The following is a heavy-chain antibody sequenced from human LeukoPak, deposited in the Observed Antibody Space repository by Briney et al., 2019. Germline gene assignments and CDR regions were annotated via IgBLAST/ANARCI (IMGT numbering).Heavy chain of an antibody. Sequence: GGSLRLSCAASGFTFSSYEMNWVRQAPGKGLEWVSYISSSGSTIYYADSVKGRFTISRDNAKSSLYLQMNSLRAEDTAVYYCARGTGYCGGDCYSGFDYWGQGTLVTVSS. J-gene: IGHJ4*02. CDR3: ARGTGYCGGDCYSGFDY. D-gene: IGHD2-21*02. CDR2: ISSSGSTI. V-gene: IGHV3-48*03. CDR1: GFTFSSYE.